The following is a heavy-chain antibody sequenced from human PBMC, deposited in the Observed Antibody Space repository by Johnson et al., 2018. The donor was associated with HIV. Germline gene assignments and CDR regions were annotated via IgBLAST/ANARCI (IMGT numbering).Heavy chain of an antibody. J-gene: IGHJ3*02. CDR3: AREPALVGANGGWGAFVI. Sequence: VQLVESGGGVVQPGTSLRLSCAASGLTFSHYPMHWVRQAPGKGLDWVSYISTSGSEKYYVDSVKGRFTISRDNAKNSLYLQMNSLRAVDTAVYYCAREPALVGANGGWGAFVIWGQGTLVTVSS. CDR1: GLTFSHYP. D-gene: IGHD1-26*01. CDR2: ISTSGSEK. V-gene: IGHV3-21*05.